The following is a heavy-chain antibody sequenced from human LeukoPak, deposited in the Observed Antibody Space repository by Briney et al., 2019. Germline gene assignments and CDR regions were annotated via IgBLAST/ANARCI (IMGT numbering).Heavy chain of an antibody. J-gene: IGHJ4*02. V-gene: IGHV1-2*02. CDR2: IKPNSGGT. CDR1: GYTFTGYY. D-gene: IGHD2-2*01. CDR3: AGRYCSSTSCYSAPFDY. Sequence: GASVKVSCKASGYTFTGYYMHWVLQAPGQGLEWMGWIKPNSGGTNYAQKFQGRVTMTRDTSISTAYMELSRLRSDDTAVYYCAGRYCSSTSCYSAPFDYWGQGTLVTVSS.